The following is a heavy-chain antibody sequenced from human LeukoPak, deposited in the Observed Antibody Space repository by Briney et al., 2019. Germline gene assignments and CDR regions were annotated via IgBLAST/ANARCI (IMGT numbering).Heavy chain of an antibody. V-gene: IGHV3-30-3*01. D-gene: IGHD6-19*01. Sequence: GGSLRLSCAASGFTFSSYAMHWVRQAPGKGLEGVAVISYDGSNKYYADSVKGRFTISRDNSKNTLYLQMNSLRAEDKAVYYCEREGSMYSSVFWLCSLRTGAFDIWGQGTMVTVSS. CDR3: EREGSMYSSVFWLCSLRTGAFDI. CDR2: ISYDGSNK. J-gene: IGHJ3*02. CDR1: GFTFSSYA.